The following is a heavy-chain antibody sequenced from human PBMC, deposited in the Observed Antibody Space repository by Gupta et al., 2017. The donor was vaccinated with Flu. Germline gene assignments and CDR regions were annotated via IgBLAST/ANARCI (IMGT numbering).Heavy chain of an antibody. Sequence: QVQLVESGGGVVRPPETRRLSCAASGVIFSGEGMHLVRQALGKGLEWLPVISSDGSHTSYADSVKGRFTISRDNSNSTLYLQMNSLKVEDTAVYYCARFRRPGGMDVWGQGTTLFVSS. CDR2: ISSDGSHT. CDR1: GVIFSGEG. V-gene: IGHV3-33*01. J-gene: IGHJ6*02. CDR3: ARFRRPGGMDV.